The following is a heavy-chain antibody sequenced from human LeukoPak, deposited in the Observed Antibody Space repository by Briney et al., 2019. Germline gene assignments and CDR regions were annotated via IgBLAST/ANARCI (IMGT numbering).Heavy chain of an antibody. Sequence: SETLSLTCAVSGGSITDNTYYWGWIRQPPGEGLEWIGCIHNNGATYYDPSLKSRVTFSMDTSKNQVFLRLTSVTAADTAVYYCARRRVAATAGWSDPWGQGTLVTVSS. D-gene: IGHD6-13*01. CDR3: ARRRVAATAGWSDP. CDR1: GGSITDNTYY. CDR2: IHNNGAT. J-gene: IGHJ5*02. V-gene: IGHV4-39*01.